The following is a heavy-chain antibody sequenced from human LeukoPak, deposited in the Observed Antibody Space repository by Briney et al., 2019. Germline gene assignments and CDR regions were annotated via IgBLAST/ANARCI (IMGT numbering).Heavy chain of an antibody. Sequence: GGSLRLSCAASGFTFSNYWMHWVRQAPGKGLEWVSAISGSGGSTYYADSVKGRFTISRDNSKNTLYLQMNSLRAEDTAVYYCAKDLRVVAANFDYWGQGTLVTVSS. D-gene: IGHD2-15*01. CDR3: AKDLRVVAANFDY. V-gene: IGHV3-23*01. CDR2: ISGSGGST. J-gene: IGHJ4*02. CDR1: GFTFSNYW.